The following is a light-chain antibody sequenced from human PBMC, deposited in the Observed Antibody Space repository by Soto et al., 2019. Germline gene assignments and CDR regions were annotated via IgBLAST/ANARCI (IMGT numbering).Light chain of an antibody. CDR3: QQSYSSPFT. CDR1: QRISNY. Sequence: DIQMTQSPSSLSASVGDRVTITCRASQRISNYLNWYQQKVGTAPKVLIYDASALRSRVPSRFSGSGSGTDFTLTISSLQPEDFATYYCQQSYSSPFTFGPGTKVDIK. V-gene: IGKV1-39*01. J-gene: IGKJ3*01. CDR2: DAS.